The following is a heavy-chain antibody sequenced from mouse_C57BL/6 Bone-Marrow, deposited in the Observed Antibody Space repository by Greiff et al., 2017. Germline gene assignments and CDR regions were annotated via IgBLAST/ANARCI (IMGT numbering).Heavy chain of an antibody. CDR1: GYAFTNYL. CDR3: ARTWFAY. CDR2: INPGSGGT. V-gene: IGHV1-54*01. Sequence: VQLQQSGAELVRPGTSVKVSCKASGYAFTNYLIEWVKQRPGQGLEWIGVINPGSGGTNYNEKFKGKATLTVDKSSSTAYMQLSSLTSEDSAVYYCARTWFAYWGQGTLVTVSA. J-gene: IGHJ3*01.